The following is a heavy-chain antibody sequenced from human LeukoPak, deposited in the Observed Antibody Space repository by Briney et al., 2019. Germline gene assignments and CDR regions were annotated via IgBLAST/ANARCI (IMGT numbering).Heavy chain of an antibody. CDR2: ISAYNGNT. D-gene: IGHD1-26*01. V-gene: IGHV1-18*01. J-gene: IGHJ2*01. Sequence: ASVKVSCKASGYTFTSYXVSWVRQAPGQGLEWMGWISAYNGNTNYAQKLQGRGTMTTDTSTSTAYMELRSLRSDDTAVYYCARDQVGTNWYFDLWGRGTLVTVSS. CDR1: GYTFTSYX. CDR3: ARDQVGTNWYFDL.